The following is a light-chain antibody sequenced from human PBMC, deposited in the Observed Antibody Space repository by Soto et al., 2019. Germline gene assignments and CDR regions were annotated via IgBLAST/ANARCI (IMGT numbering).Light chain of an antibody. Sequence: IQVTQSRSSLSAAVGDRVTITHHVRQRITNYLNWYQQKPGKAPKLLIYGASNLETGVPSRFSGSGSGTDFTFTISSLQAEDIATYFCQQYDSVFTFGQGTRLEIK. CDR1: QRITNY. V-gene: IGKV1-33*01. J-gene: IGKJ5*01. CDR2: GAS. CDR3: QQYDSVFT.